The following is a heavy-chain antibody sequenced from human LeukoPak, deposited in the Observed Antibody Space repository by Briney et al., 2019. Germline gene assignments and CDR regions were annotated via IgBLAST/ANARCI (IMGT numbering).Heavy chain of an antibody. V-gene: IGHV1-69*04. CDR3: ARDRSSSQLERRMGYYYYGMDV. CDR1: GGTFSSYA. J-gene: IGHJ6*02. D-gene: IGHD1-1*01. CDR2: IIPILGIA. Sequence: RASVKISCKASGGTFSSYAISRVRQAPGQGLEWMGRIIPILGIANYAQKFQGRVTITADKSTSTAYMELSSLRSEDTAVYYCARDRSSSQLERRMGYYYYGMDVWGQGTTVTVSS.